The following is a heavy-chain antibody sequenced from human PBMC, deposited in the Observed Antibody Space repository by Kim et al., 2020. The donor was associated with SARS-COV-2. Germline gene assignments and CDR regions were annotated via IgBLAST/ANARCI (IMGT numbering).Heavy chain of an antibody. Sequence: GGSLRLSCAASGFTFSSYAMSWVRQAPGKGLEWVSAISGSGGSTYYADSVKGRFTISRDNSKNTLYLQMNSLRAEDTAVYYCAKDAPGLTGYRRASSPFDIWGQGTMVTVSS. J-gene: IGHJ3*02. V-gene: IGHV3-23*01. D-gene: IGHD3-9*01. CDR2: ISGSGGST. CDR1: GFTFSSYA. CDR3: AKDAPGLTGYRRASSPFDI.